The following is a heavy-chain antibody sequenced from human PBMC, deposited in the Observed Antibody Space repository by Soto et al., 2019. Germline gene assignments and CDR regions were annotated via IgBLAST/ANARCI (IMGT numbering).Heavy chain of an antibody. V-gene: IGHV1-2*04. CDR1: GYTFTGYY. Sequence: ASVKVSCKASGYTFTGYYMHWVRQAPGQGLEWMGCITPNSGGTNYAQKFQGWVTMTRDTSISTAYMELSRLRSDDTAVYYCARDPGVDSHFDYWGQGTLVTVSS. CDR3: ARDPGVDSHFDY. J-gene: IGHJ4*02. CDR2: ITPNSGGT. D-gene: IGHD5-12*01.